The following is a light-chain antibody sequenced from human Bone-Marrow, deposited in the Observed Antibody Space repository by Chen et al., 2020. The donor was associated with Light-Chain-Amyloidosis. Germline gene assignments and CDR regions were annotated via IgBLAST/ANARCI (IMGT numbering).Light chain of an antibody. CDR3: MQTLQTPT. Sequence: DIVMTQFPLSLPVTPGEPASISCRSSQSLLHINGYDYWNWYLQKPGQSPQLLIYLGSNRASGVPDRFSGSGSGTDFTLKVSGVEAEDVGVYYCMQTLQTPTFGQGTKVEIK. J-gene: IGKJ1*01. V-gene: IGKV2-28*01. CDR1: QSLLHINGYDY. CDR2: LGS.